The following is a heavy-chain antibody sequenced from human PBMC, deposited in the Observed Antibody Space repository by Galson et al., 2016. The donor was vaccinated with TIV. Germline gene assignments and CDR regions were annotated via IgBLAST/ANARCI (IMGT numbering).Heavy chain of an antibody. CDR2: ISSSSGTI. V-gene: IGHV3-48*04. Sequence: SLRLSCAASGFTFSDYAMNWVRQAPGKGLEWLSYISSSSGTIYYAKPVKGRLTISRDNAKKSLYLEMSSLRADDTALYYCARVSRPNGDNVCDSWGQGTLVIVSS. CDR1: GFTFSDYA. J-gene: IGHJ4*02. D-gene: IGHD2-21*02. CDR3: ARVSRPNGDNVCDS.